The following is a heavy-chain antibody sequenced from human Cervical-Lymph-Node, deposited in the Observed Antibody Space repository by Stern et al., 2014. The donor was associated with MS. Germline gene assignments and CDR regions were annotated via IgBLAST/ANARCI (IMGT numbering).Heavy chain of an antibody. D-gene: IGHD3-10*02. CDR2: IYPGDSDF. Sequence: VQLGQSEAEVKKPRESLKISCKASGYTFINYWSGWVRQVPGKGLEFMGSIYPGDSDFRYSPSFQGPVPISADKSINTAYLQWSSLKASDTGMYYCARRGFSIDVRCYAEGWFDPWGQGTLVTVSS. V-gene: IGHV5-51*01. CDR3: ARRGFSIDVRCYAEGWFDP. CDR1: GYTFINYW. J-gene: IGHJ5*02.